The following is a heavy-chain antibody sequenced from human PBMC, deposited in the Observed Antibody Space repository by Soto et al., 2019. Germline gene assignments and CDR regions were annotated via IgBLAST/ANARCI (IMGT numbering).Heavy chain of an antibody. D-gene: IGHD6-13*01. Sequence: SETLSLTCIVSGGSISSYLWSWIRQPPGKGLEWFGYIYYSGSTTYNPSLKSRVTISVDTSKNQFSLKLSSVTAADMAVYYCARSPGGSWFPLDPWGQGTLVTVSS. J-gene: IGHJ5*02. CDR1: GGSISSYL. V-gene: IGHV4-59*08. CDR3: ARSPGGSWFPLDP. CDR2: IYYSGST.